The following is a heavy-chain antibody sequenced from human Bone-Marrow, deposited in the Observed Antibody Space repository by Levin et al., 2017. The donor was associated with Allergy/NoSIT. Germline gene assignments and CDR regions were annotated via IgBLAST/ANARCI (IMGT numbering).Heavy chain of an antibody. V-gene: IGHV3-74*01. Sequence: PGGSLRLSCAASGFTLSKHWIHWVRQAPGKGLVWVSRIKSDGSSTSYADSVKGRFTISRDNAKNTIYLQMNNLRVEDTAVYRCARPQLLADDVIDIWGQGTMVTVSS. CDR2: IKSDGSST. J-gene: IGHJ3*02. CDR1: GFTLSKHW. D-gene: IGHD6-19*01. CDR3: ARPQLLADDVIDI.